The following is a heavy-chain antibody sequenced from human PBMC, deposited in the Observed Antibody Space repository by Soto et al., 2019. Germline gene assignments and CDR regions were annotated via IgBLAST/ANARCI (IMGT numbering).Heavy chain of an antibody. D-gene: IGHD2-8*01. J-gene: IGHJ6*03. CDR2: IYYSGST. Sequence: SETLSLTCPVSGGSISSGGYYWSWIRQHPGKGLEWIGYIYYSGSTYYNPSLKSRVTISVDTSKNQFSLKPSSVTAADTAVYYCARGPSGYCTNGVCYKGNYYYYYMDVWGKGTTVTVSS. V-gene: IGHV4-31*03. CDR1: GGSISSGGYY. CDR3: ARGPSGYCTNGVCYKGNYYYYYMDV.